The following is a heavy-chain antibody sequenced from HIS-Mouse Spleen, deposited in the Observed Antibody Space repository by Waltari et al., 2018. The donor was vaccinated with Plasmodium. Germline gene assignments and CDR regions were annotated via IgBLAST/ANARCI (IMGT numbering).Heavy chain of an antibody. CDR3: AKDRRSSSWYVDY. CDR2: ISYDGSNK. V-gene: IGHV3-30*18. CDR1: GFTFSSYG. Sequence: QVQLVESGGGVVQPGRSLRLSCAASGFTFSSYGMHWVRHAPGKGLEWVAVISYDGSNKYYADSVKGRFTISRDNSKNTLYLQMNSLRAEDTAVYYCAKDRRSSSWYVDYWGQGTLVTVSS. D-gene: IGHD6-13*01. J-gene: IGHJ4*02.